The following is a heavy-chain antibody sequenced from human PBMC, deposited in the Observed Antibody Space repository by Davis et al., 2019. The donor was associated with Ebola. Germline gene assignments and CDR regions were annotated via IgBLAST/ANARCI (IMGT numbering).Heavy chain of an antibody. CDR2: ISGSGGST. J-gene: IGHJ4*02. CDR3: AKDQGGRHMVRELDY. D-gene: IGHD3-10*01. V-gene: IGHV3-23*01. Sequence: GESLKISCAASGFTFSSYAMSWVRQAPGQGLEWVSAISGSGGSTYYADSVKGRFTISRDNSKNTLYLQMNSLRAEDTAVYYCAKDQGGRHMVRELDYWGQGTLVTVSS. CDR1: GFTFSSYA.